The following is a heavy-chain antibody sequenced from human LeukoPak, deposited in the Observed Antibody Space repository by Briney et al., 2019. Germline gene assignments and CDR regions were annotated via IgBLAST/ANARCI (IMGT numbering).Heavy chain of an antibody. Sequence: PGGSLRLSCAASGFTFSEHYMSWIRQAPGKGLEWVSYISNSGRTIYCADSVKGRFTISRGNAENSLYLQMNSLRAEDTAVYYCARVIATRPHYHYYMDVWGKGTTVTVSS. J-gene: IGHJ6*03. CDR1: GFTFSEHY. D-gene: IGHD6-6*01. CDR3: ARVIATRPHYHYYMDV. V-gene: IGHV3-11*04. CDR2: ISNSGRTI.